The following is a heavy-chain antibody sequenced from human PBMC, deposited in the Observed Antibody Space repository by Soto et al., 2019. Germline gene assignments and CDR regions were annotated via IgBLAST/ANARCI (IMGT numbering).Heavy chain of an antibody. CDR2: ISPYNVRT. CDR3: GRCRTDSYAMDV. CDR1: GYSFTSYG. J-gene: IGHJ6*02. D-gene: IGHD1-1*01. Sequence: ASVKVSCKASGYSFTSYGSAWARQVPGQGPEWMGWISPYNVRTNYAQNVQGRVVMTTDISTNIVYLELRSLRSDDTAMYYCGRCRTDSYAMDVWGHGTTVSISS. V-gene: IGHV1-18*01.